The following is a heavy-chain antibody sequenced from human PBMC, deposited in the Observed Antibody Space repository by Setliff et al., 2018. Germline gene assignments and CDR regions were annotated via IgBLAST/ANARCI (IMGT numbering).Heavy chain of an antibody. CDR1: GGSIRSYY. CDR2: INHRGST. CDR3: ARGTGVYDYVWGSYRSLLSWYFDY. Sequence: SETLSLTCAASGGSIRSYYWNWIRQPPGKGLEWVGEINHRGSTNYNSSLKSRVTISVDTSKDQFSLKLSSVTAADTAVYYCARGTGVYDYVWGSYRSLLSWYFDYWGQGTLVTVSS. J-gene: IGHJ4*02. D-gene: IGHD3-16*02. V-gene: IGHV4-34*01.